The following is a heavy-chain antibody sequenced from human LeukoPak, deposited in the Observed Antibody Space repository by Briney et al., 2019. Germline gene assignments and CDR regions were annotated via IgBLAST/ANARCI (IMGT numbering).Heavy chain of an antibody. CDR3: ARGAGYGSGSYSNVRYFDY. Sequence: PGGSLRLSCAASGFTFSSYAMHWVRQAPGKGLEYVSDISSNGGSTYYANSVKGRFTISRDNSKNTLYLQMGSLRAEDMAVYYCARGAGYGSGSYSNVRYFDYWGQGTLVTVSS. V-gene: IGHV3-64*01. J-gene: IGHJ4*02. D-gene: IGHD3-10*01. CDR1: GFTFSSYA. CDR2: ISSNGGST.